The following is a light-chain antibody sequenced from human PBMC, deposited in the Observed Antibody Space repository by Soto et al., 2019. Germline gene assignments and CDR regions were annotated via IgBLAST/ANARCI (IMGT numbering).Light chain of an antibody. CDR1: QSVDSNF. J-gene: IGKJ2*01. CDR2: GSS. V-gene: IGKV3-20*01. Sequence: EIVLTQSPGTLSLSPGERATLSCRASQSVDSNFLAWYQQKPGQAPRLLVYGSSTRAAGVPDRFSGSGSGTDFTLTSSRLEPEDFAVYYCQQYGRPPLLYAFGQGTKLGVK. CDR3: QQYGRPPLLYA.